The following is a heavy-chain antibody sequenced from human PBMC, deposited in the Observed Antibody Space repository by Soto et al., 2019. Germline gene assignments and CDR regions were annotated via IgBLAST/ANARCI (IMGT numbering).Heavy chain of an antibody. CDR3: ARGSRWPFPLDV. CDR1: VVSVSSGSNY. J-gene: IGHJ6*02. D-gene: IGHD2-15*01. CDR2: IYSTGNT. V-gene: IGHV4-61*01. Sequence: QVQLQESGPGLVKLSETLSLTCTVSVVSVSSGSNYWSWIRQPPGKGLEWIGYIYSTGNTNYNPALKSRVTVSVDTSTNQFSLKLTSVTAADTAVYYCARGSRWPFPLDVCGQGTTVTVSS.